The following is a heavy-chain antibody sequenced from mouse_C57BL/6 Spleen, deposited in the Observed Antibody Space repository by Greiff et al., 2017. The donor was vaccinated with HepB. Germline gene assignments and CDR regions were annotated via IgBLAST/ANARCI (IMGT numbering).Heavy chain of an antibody. D-gene: IGHD4-1*01. CDR3: TRILGRGYAMDY. CDR1: GYTFTDYE. CDR2: IDPENGGT. Sequence: VQLQQSGAELVRPGASVTLSCKASGYTFTDYEMHWVKQTPVHGLEWIGAIDPENGGTAYNQKFKGKAILTAYKSASTAYMELRSLTSEDSAVYYWTRILGRGYAMDYWGQGTSVTVSS. V-gene: IGHV1-15*01. J-gene: IGHJ4*01.